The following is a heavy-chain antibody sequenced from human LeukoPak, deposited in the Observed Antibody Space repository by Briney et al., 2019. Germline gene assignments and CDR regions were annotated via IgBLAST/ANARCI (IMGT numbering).Heavy chain of an antibody. CDR2: IYPGDSDT. CDR1: GYSFTSYW. J-gene: IGHJ3*02. CDR3: VLRFGELFGAFDI. V-gene: IGHV5-51*01. D-gene: IGHD3-10*01. Sequence: GESLKISCKGSGYSFTSYWIGWVRQMPGKGLEWMGIIYPGDSDTRYSPSFQGQVTISADKSISTAYLQWSSLKASDTAMYSCVLRFGELFGAFDIWGQGTMVTVSS.